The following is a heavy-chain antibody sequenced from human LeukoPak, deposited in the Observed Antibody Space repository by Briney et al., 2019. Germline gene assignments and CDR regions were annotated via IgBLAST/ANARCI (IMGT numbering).Heavy chain of an antibody. CDR2: IYSGGST. CDR1: GFTVSSNY. CDR3: AKFIGDFWSGPLQH. V-gene: IGHV3-53*01. Sequence: GGSLRLSCAASGFTVSSNYMSWVRQAPGKGLEWVSVIYSGGSTYYADSVKGRFTISRDNSKNTLYLQMNSLRAEDTAVYYCAKFIGDFWSGPLQHWGQGTLVTVSS. D-gene: IGHD3-3*01. J-gene: IGHJ1*01.